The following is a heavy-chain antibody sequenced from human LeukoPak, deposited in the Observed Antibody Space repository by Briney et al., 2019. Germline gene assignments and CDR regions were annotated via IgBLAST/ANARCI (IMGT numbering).Heavy chain of an antibody. CDR2: ISGSGGST. V-gene: IGHV3-23*01. CDR3: AGPPIGRYFQH. Sequence: PGGSLRLSCAASGFTFSSSAMSWVRQAPGKGLEWVSAISGSGGSTYYADSVKGRFTISRDNSKNTLYLQMNSLRAEDTAVYYCAGPPIGRYFQHWGQGTLVTVSS. J-gene: IGHJ1*01. CDR1: GFTFSSSA. D-gene: IGHD2/OR15-2a*01.